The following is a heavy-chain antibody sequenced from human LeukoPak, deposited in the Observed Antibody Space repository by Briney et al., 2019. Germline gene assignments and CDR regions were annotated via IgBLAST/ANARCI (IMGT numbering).Heavy chain of an antibody. V-gene: IGHV4-38-2*02. D-gene: IGHD2-15*01. CDR3: ARRDVVVVAAIFSWFDP. J-gene: IGHJ5*02. Sequence: PSETLSLTCTVSGYSISSGYYWGWIRQPPGKGLEWIGSIYHSGSTYYNPSLKSRVTISVDTSKNQFSLKLSSVTAADTAVYYCARRDVVVVAAIFSWFDPWGQGTLVTVSS. CDR2: IYHSGST. CDR1: GYSISSGYY.